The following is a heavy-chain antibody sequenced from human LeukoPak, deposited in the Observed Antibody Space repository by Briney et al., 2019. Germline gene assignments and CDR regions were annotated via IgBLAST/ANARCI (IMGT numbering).Heavy chain of an antibody. CDR2: ISSSSSTI. V-gene: IGHV3-48*01. Sequence: GGSLRLSCAASGFTFGSYAMSWVRQAPGKGLEWVSYISSSSSTIYYADSVKGRFTISRGNAKNSLYLQMNSLRAEDTAVYYCARNQDYYDSSGYYAPGGFDYWGQGTLVTVSS. CDR1: GFTFGSYA. J-gene: IGHJ4*02. CDR3: ARNQDYYDSSGYYAPGGFDY. D-gene: IGHD3-22*01.